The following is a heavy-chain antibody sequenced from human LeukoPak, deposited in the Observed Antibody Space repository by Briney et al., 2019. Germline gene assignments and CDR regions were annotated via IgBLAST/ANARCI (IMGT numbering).Heavy chain of an antibody. CDR3: ARSQGMITFGGVIVPPSGY. CDR2: ISSSGSTI. V-gene: IGHV3-11*01. Sequence: GGSLRLSCAASGFTFSDYYMSWIRQAPGKGLEWVSYISSSGSTIYYADSVKGRFTISRDNAKNSLYLQVNSLRAEDTAVYYCARSQGMITFGGVIVPPSGYWGQGTLVTVSS. J-gene: IGHJ4*02. CDR1: GFTFSDYY. D-gene: IGHD3-16*02.